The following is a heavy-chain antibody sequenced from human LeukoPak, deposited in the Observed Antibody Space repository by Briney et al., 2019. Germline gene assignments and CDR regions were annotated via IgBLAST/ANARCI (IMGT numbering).Heavy chain of an antibody. V-gene: IGHV4-38-2*01. CDR2: IYHSGST. J-gene: IGHJ4*02. CDR1: GYSISSGYY. Sequence: SETLSLTCAVSGYSISSGYYWGWIRQPPGRGLEWIGSIYHSGSTYYNPSLKSRVTISVDTSKNQFSLKLSSVTAADTAVYYCARQGGPYYYDSSGYCDYWGQGTLVTVSS. D-gene: IGHD3-22*01. CDR3: ARQGGPYYYDSSGYCDY.